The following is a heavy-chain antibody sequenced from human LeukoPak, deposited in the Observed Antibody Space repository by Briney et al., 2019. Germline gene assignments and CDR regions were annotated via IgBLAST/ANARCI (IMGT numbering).Heavy chain of an antibody. CDR2: ISSSGGYT. CDR3: AKDLREYTSSPRNAFHI. CDR1: GFTLSNYA. Sequence: GGSLRLSCAASGFTLSNYAMSWVRQAPGKGLEWVSTISSSGGYTYYADSVKGRFTISRDNSKNTLYLLLNSLRAEDTAVYYCAKDLREYTSSPRNAFHIWGQGTMVTVSS. D-gene: IGHD6-6*01. J-gene: IGHJ3*02. V-gene: IGHV3-23*01.